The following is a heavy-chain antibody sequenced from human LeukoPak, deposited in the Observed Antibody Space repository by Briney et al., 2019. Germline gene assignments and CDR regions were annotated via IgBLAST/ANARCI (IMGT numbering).Heavy chain of an antibody. Sequence: SETLSLTCTVSGGSISSSSYYWGWIRQPPGKGLEWIGSIYYSGSTNYNPSLKSRVTISVDTSKNQFSLKLSSVTAADTAVYYCARGPPDFYNSGSYYNGYNWFDSWGQGTLVTVSS. CDR2: IYYSGST. CDR1: GGSISSSSYY. J-gene: IGHJ5*01. CDR3: ARGPPDFYNSGSYYNGYNWFDS. D-gene: IGHD3-10*01. V-gene: IGHV4-39*07.